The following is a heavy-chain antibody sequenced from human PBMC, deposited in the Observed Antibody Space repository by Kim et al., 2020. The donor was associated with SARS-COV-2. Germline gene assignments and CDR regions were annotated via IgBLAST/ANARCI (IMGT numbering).Heavy chain of an antibody. J-gene: IGHJ5*02. D-gene: IGHD6-19*01. CDR2: ISGSGGST. V-gene: IGHV3-23*01. Sequence: GGSLRLSCAASGFAFSSYAMSWVRQAPGKGLEWVSAISGSGGSTYYADSVKGRFTISRDNSKNTLYLQMNSLRAKDTAVYYCAKDRGSSGWYGGCNWFDPWGQGTLVTVSS. CDR3: AKDRGSSGWYGGCNWFDP. CDR1: GFAFSSYA.